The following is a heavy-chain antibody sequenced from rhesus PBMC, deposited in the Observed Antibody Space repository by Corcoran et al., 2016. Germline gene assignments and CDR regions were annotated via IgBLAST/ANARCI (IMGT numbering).Heavy chain of an antibody. D-gene: IGHD2-39*01. CDR3: ARANLPTKVTSTPFDY. J-gene: IGHJ4*01. CDR2: IKSSAYGGTQ. V-gene: IGHV3-184*01. CDR1: GFPFSDHY. Sequence: EVQLVVSGGGLVQPGGSLRLSCAACGFPFSDHYMYWVRQAPGKGLECISFIKSSAYGGTQEYAASVKSRFTISTEESKVIAYLQMNSLQTEDTAVYYCARANLPTKVTSTPFDYWGQGVLVTVSS.